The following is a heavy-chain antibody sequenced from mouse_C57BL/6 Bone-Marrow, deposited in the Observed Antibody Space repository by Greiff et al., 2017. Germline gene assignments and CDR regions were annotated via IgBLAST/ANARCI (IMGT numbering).Heavy chain of an antibody. V-gene: IGHV2-5*01. D-gene: IGHD2-5*01. Sequence: QVQLKQSGPGLLQPSQSLSITCTVSGFSLTSYGVHWVRQSPGTGLEWLGLIWRGGSNDYNAAFLSRLIITKDNSKSHVFYKMNSLQADDTAIYYCTKDYCSNPYYFDYWGQGTTLTVSA. CDR2: IWRGGSN. J-gene: IGHJ2*01. CDR3: TKDYCSNPYYFDY. CDR1: GFSLTSYG.